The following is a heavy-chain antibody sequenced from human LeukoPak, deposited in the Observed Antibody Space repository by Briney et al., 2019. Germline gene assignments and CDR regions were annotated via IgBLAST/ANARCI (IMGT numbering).Heavy chain of an antibody. D-gene: IGHD5-12*01. CDR3: ARYYDPDY. CDR1: GFSLTDYL. Sequence: GGSLRLSCAASGFSLTDYLMSWVRQAPGKGLEWVANIKQDGSEKYYVDSVKGRFTISRDNAKNSLYLQMNSLRAEDTALYYCARYYDPDYWGQGTLVTVSS. J-gene: IGHJ4*02. CDR2: IKQDGSEK. V-gene: IGHV3-7*01.